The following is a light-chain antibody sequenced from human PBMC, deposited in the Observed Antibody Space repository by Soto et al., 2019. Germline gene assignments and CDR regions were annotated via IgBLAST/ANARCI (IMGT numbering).Light chain of an antibody. CDR3: QKYNRNTWT. Sequence: DIQMTQSPSSLSASVGDRVTITCRASQGISNYLAWYQQKPGKVPKLLIYAASTLQSGVPSRFSGSGSGTDFTLTISSLQPEYVATYYRQKYNRNTWTFGHGTNLDIK. J-gene: IGKJ1*01. CDR1: QGISNY. V-gene: IGKV1-27*01. CDR2: AAS.